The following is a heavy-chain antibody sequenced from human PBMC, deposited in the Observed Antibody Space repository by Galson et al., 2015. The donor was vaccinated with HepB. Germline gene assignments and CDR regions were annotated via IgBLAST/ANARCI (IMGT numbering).Heavy chain of an antibody. J-gene: IGHJ6*03. CDR2: IRSKAYGGTT. D-gene: IGHD3-3*01. Sequence: SLRLSCAASGFTFGDYAMSWFRQAPGKGLEWVGFIRSKAYGGTTEYAASVKGRFTISRDDSKSIAYLQMNSLKTEDTAVYYCTRDGRFLNYYYMDVWGKGTTVTVSS. V-gene: IGHV3-49*03. CDR1: GFTFGDYA. CDR3: TRDGRFLNYYYMDV.